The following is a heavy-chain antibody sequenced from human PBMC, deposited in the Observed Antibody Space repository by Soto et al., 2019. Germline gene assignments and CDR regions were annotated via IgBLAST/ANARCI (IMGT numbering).Heavy chain of an antibody. J-gene: IGHJ4*02. CDR1: GFTFSSYW. D-gene: IGHD2-15*01. Sequence: GGSLSLSCTASGFTFSSYWMHWVRQAPGKGLVWVSRINSDGSSTSYADSVKGRFTISRDNAKNTLYLQMNSLRAEDTAVYYCVRTSLVVAAATREDYWGQGTLVTVSS. V-gene: IGHV3-74*01. CDR2: INSDGSST. CDR3: VRTSLVVAAATREDY.